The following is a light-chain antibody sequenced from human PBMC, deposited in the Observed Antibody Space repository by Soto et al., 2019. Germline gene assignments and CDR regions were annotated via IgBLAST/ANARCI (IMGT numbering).Light chain of an antibody. V-gene: IGKV4-1*01. Sequence: DIVMTQSPDYLAVSLGERATINCKSSQNILYSSNNKNYLAWYQQKPGQPPKLLIYWASTRESGVPDRFTGSGSRTDFTLTISSLQAEDVAVYYCQQYYSSRTFGQGTKVEI. J-gene: IGKJ1*01. CDR2: WAS. CDR1: QNILYSSNNKNY. CDR3: QQYYSSRT.